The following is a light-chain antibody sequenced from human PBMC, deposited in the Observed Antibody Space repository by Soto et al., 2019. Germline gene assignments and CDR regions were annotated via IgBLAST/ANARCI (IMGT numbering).Light chain of an antibody. CDR1: SSNIGSNT. V-gene: IGLV1-44*01. CDR3: AAWDDSLNGWV. J-gene: IGLJ3*02. Sequence: VLTQPPSASGPPGQRVTISCSGSSSNIGSNTVNWYQQLPGTAPKLLIYSNNQRPSGVPDRFSGSKSGTSASLAISGLQSEDEADYYCAAWDDSLNGWVFGGGTKLTVL. CDR2: SNN.